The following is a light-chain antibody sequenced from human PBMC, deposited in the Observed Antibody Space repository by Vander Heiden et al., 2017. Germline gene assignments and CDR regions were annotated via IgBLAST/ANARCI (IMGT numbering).Light chain of an antibody. CDR2: EGS. V-gene: IGLV2-23*01. Sequence: HSALTHPPSLSASPRPSITIPSSGTRSDFWSYNLVSWYQQHPGKAPKLMIYEGSKRPSGVSNRFSGSKSGNTASLTISGLQAEDEADYYCCSYAGSSTWVFGGGTKLTVL. CDR3: CSYAGSSTWV. J-gene: IGLJ3*02. CDR1: RSDFWSYNL.